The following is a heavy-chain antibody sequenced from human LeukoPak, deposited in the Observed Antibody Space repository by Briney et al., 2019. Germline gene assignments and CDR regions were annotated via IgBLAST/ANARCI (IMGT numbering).Heavy chain of an antibody. J-gene: IGHJ6*03. CDR2: IYTGGST. V-gene: IGHV4-61*02. CDR3: ARLTGDYYYYYYMDV. CDR1: GGSISSGSYY. D-gene: IGHD7-27*01. Sequence: PSETLSLTCTVSGGSISSGSYYWSWIRQPAGKGLEWIGRIYTGGSTNYNPSLKSRVTISVDTSKNQFSLKLSSVAAADTAVYYCARLTGDYYYYYYMDVWGKGTTVTVSS.